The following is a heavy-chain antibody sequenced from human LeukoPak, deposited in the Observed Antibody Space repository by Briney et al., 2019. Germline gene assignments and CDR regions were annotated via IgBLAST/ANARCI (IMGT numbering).Heavy chain of an antibody. CDR1: GYTFTSYG. D-gene: IGHD2-15*01. Sequence: GASVEVSCKASGYTFTSYGISWVRQAPGQGLEWMGWISTYNGNTNYAQKLQGRVTMTTDTSTSIAYMELRSLRSDDTAVYYCAREGSPFYYYYMDVWGKGTTVTVSS. CDR3: AREGSPFYYYYMDV. V-gene: IGHV1-18*01. J-gene: IGHJ6*03. CDR2: ISTYNGNT.